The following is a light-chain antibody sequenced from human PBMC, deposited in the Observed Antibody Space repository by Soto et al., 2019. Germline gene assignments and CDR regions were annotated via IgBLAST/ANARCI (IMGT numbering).Light chain of an antibody. J-gene: IGKJ1*01. CDR1: QVISSW. CDR2: AAS. V-gene: IGKV1-12*01. CDR3: QQANSVTVT. Sequence: PSSVSAPVGDSVAIPFRPRQVISSWLSWYQQKPGKAPKLLISAASSLQRGGPSRFSGSGSATDFTLTISSLQPEDFANYYCQQANSVTVTFGQGTKVDIK.